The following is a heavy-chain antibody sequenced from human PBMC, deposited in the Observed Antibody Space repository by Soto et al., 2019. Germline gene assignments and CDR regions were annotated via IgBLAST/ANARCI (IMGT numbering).Heavy chain of an antibody. J-gene: IGHJ4*02. V-gene: IGHV3-30*18. CDR1: GFTFSSYG. CDR2: ISYDGTNE. Sequence: QMQLVESGGGVVQPGRSLRLSCAVSGFTFSSYGMHWVRQAPGKGLEWVAVISYDGTNEYYADSVKGRFTISRDNSKNTLYLQMNSLRAEDTAVYYCAKEVIGYEWLPHFDYWGQGTLVTVSS. CDR3: AKEVIGYEWLPHFDY. D-gene: IGHD3-3*01.